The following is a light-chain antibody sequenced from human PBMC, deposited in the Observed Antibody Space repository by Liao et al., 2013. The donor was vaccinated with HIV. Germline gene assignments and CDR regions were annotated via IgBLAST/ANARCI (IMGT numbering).Light chain of an antibody. V-gene: IGLV3-1*01. CDR3: QVWDSNSDHNYV. CDR2: QDS. CDR1: KLGDKY. Sequence: SYELTQPPSVSVSPGQTASITCSGDKLGDKYACWYQQKPGQSPVLVIYQDSKRPSGIPERFSGSKSDNTATLTISRVEAGDEADFYCQVWDSNSDHNYVFGTGTKVTVL. J-gene: IGLJ1*01.